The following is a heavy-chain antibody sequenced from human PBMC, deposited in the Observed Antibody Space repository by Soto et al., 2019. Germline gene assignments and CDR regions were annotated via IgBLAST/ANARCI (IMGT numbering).Heavy chain of an antibody. V-gene: IGHV4-39*02. D-gene: IGHD3-22*01. CDR1: GGSISSSNYH. J-gene: IGHJ5*02. Sequence: TSETLSLTCTVSGGSISSSNYHWGWIRQPPGKGLEWIGSMYYSGSAYYNPSLKSRVTISVDTSKNQFSLKLTSVTAADTAVYYCARDTMIGNWFDPWGQGPLVTGLL. CDR2: MYYSGSA. CDR3: ARDTMIGNWFDP.